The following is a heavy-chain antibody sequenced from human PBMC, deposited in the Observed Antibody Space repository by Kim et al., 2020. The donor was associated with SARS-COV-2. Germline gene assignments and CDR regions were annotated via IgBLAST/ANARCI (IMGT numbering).Heavy chain of an antibody. Sequence: GGSLRLSCAASGFTFSSYSMNWVRQAPGKGLEWVSSISSSSSYIYYADSVKGRFTISRDNAKNSLYLQMNSLRAEDTAVYYCASPPGGDYAAGWGQGTLVTVSS. CDR2: ISSSSSYI. V-gene: IGHV3-21*01. CDR1: GFTFSSYS. CDR3: ASPPGGDYAAG. J-gene: IGHJ4*02. D-gene: IGHD4-17*01.